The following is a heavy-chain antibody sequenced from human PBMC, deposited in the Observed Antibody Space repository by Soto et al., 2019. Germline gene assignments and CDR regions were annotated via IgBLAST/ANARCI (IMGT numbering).Heavy chain of an antibody. CDR1: GGTFSSHS. Sequence: VQLMQSGAEVKQPGSSVKVSCKASGGTFSSHSINWVRQAPGQGVEWMGGIITLFGTANYAQNFQGRVTITADQSTSTGYMELNSLRSDDTAVYYCAREVGYGDFSAALLDWGQGTLVTVSS. J-gene: IGHJ4*02. V-gene: IGHV1-69*01. D-gene: IGHD4-17*01. CDR3: AREVGYGDFSAALLD. CDR2: IITLFGTA.